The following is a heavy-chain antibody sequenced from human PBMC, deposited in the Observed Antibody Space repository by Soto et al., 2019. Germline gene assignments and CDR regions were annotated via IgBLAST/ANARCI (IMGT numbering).Heavy chain of an antibody. Sequence: QVHLVQSGTEVKKPGSSVRVSCKAPAGTFSTYAIAWVRQAPGQGLEWMGEFVSTFHNTNYAQEFQGRVTLTADDTTSTAYMELSSLTSKDTALYYCARAWVRSSALTLSLDSWGQGTLVTVS. J-gene: IGHJ4*02. CDR1: AGTFSTYA. V-gene: IGHV1-69*01. D-gene: IGHD6-6*01. CDR2: FVSTFHNT. CDR3: ARAWVRSSALTLSLDS.